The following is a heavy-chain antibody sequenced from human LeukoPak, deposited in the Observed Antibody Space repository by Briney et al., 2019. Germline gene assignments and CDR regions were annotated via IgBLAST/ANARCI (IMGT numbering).Heavy chain of an antibody. CDR1: GGSISSYY. D-gene: IGHD1-14*01. Sequence: PSETLSLTCTVSGGSISSYYWSWIRQPPGKGLEWIGYIYYSGSTNYSPSLKSRVTISVDTSKNQFSLKLSSVTAADTAVYYCARGAGPEQYWGQGTLVTVSS. J-gene: IGHJ4*02. V-gene: IGHV4-59*01. CDR3: ARGAGPEQY. CDR2: IYYSGST.